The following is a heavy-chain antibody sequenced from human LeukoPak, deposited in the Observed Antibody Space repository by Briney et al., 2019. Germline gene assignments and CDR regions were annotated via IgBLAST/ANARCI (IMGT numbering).Heavy chain of an antibody. CDR2: IKQDGSEK. CDR3: AGEMVTIWGYYGMDV. D-gene: IGHD5-24*01. J-gene: IGHJ6*02. Sequence: PGGSLRLSCAASGFTFSSYWLSWVSQAQGKGLEWVANIKQDGSEKYYVDSVKGRFTISRDNAKNSLYLQMNSLRAEDTAVYYCAGEMVTIWGYYGMDVWGQGTTVTVSS. V-gene: IGHV3-7*01. CDR1: GFTFSSYW.